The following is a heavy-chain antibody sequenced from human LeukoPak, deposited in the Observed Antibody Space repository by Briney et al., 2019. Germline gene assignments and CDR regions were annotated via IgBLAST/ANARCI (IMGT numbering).Heavy chain of an antibody. CDR3: AKEASSGNGDCRS. Sequence: SETLSLTCAVSGGSISSSNWWSWVRQPPGKGLEWIGEIYHSGSTNYNPSLKSRVTISVDKSKNQFSLKLSSVTAADTAVYYCAKEASSGNGDCRSWGQGTMVIVSS. CDR1: GGSISSSNW. D-gene: IGHD2-21*02. J-gene: IGHJ3*01. V-gene: IGHV4-4*02. CDR2: IYHSGST.